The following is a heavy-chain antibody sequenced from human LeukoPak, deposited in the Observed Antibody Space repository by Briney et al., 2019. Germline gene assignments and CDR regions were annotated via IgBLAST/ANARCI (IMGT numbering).Heavy chain of an antibody. CDR3: ARSGYSYGSVDY. D-gene: IGHD5-18*01. Sequence: PGGSLRLSCAASGFTLSDYYMSWIHQAPGKGLEWVSYISSSSSYTNYADSVKGRFTISRDNAKNSLYLQMNSLRAEDTAVYYCARSGYSYGSVDYWGQGTLVTVSS. V-gene: IGHV3-11*06. CDR1: GFTLSDYY. J-gene: IGHJ4*02. CDR2: ISSSSSYT.